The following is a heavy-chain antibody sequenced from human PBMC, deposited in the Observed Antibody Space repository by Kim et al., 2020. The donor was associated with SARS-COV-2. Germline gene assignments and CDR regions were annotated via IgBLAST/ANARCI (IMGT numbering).Heavy chain of an antibody. D-gene: IGHD6-6*01. Sequence: YNPTLKSQVTISVDTAKNQFSLKLSSVTAADTAVYYCARLPVAARLFFDYWGQGTLVTVSS. J-gene: IGHJ4*02. V-gene: IGHV4-61*07. CDR3: ARLPVAARLFFDY.